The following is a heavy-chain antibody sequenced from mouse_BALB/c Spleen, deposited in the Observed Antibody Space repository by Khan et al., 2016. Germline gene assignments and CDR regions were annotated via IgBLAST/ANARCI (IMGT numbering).Heavy chain of an antibody. CDR2: ISYSGST. Sequence: EVQLQESGPGLVKPSQSLSLTCTVTGYSITSDYAWNWIRQFPGNKLEWMGYISYSGSTSYNPSLNSRISITRDTSKNQFFLQLNSVTTEDTATYYCARGVQLGLRAMDYWVQGTSVTVSS. CDR1: GYSITSDYA. J-gene: IGHJ4*01. V-gene: IGHV3-2*02. CDR3: ARGVQLGLRAMDY. D-gene: IGHD3-1*01.